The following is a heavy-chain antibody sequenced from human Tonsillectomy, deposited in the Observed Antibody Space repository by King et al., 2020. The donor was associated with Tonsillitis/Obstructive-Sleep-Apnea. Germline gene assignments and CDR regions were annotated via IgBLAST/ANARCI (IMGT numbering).Heavy chain of an antibody. D-gene: IGHD2-2*01. Sequence: VQLVQSGAEVKKPGASLKVSCKASGYTFTGYYMHWVRQAPGQGLEWMGWINPNTGAANYAQNFRGRVTMTRDTSMSTAYMELTRLRSDDTAVYYCARGQGYCTTTSCYGYYYGMDVWGPGTTVTVSS. V-gene: IGHV1-2*02. CDR1: GYTFTGYY. CDR2: INPNTGAA. J-gene: IGHJ6*02. CDR3: ARGQGYCTTTSCYGYYYGMDV.